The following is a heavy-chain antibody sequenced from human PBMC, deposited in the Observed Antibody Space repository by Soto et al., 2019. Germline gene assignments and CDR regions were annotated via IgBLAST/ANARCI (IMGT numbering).Heavy chain of an antibody. V-gene: IGHV1-8*01. J-gene: IGHJ4*02. CDR3: AREGKGLSPDY. D-gene: IGHD3-16*02. CDR1: GYTFASYD. CDR2: MNPNSGNT. Sequence: QVQLVQSGAEVKKPGASVKVSCKASGYTFASYDIDWVGQATGQGLEWMGWMNPNSGNTGYPQKFQGRVTMTRNTSVSTAYMELSSLGSEDTAVYYCAREGKGLSPDYWGQGTLVTVSS.